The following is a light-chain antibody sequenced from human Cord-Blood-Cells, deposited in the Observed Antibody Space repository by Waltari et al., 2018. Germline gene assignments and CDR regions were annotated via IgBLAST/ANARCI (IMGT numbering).Light chain of an antibody. Sequence: DIQLTQSPSFLSASVGDRVTITCRASQGISSYLAWYQQKPGKAPKLLIYAASTLQSGVPSRFSGSGSGTEFTLTISSLQPEGFATYYCQQLNSYPFFGPGTKVDIK. V-gene: IGKV1-9*01. CDR1: QGISSY. J-gene: IGKJ3*01. CDR2: AAS. CDR3: QQLNSYPF.